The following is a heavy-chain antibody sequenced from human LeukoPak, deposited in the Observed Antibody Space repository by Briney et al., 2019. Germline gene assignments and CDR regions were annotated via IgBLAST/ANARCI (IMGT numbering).Heavy chain of an antibody. CDR3: ARSSGSYIGDVDY. V-gene: IGHV3-64*01. J-gene: IGHJ4*02. Sequence: GXXRLPCAASGFTFSSYAMHWVRQAPGKGLEYVSAISSNGGSTYYANSVKGRFTISRDNYKNTLYLQMGSLRAEDMAVYYCARSSGSYIGDVDYWGQGTLVTVSS. CDR1: GFTFSSYA. D-gene: IGHD1-26*01. CDR2: ISSNGGST.